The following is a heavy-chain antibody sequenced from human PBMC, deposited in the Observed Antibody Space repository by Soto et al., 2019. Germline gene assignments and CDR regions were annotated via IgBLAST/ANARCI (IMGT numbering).Heavy chain of an antibody. CDR1: GFTFSSYS. V-gene: IGHV3-21*01. D-gene: IGHD3-22*01. CDR2: ISSSSSYI. Sequence: GGSLRLSCAASGFTFSSYSMNWVRQAPGKGLEWVSSISSSSSYIYYADSVKGRFTISRDNAKNSLYLQMNSLRAEDTAVYYWAISTYYYDSSGLRGAFDIWGQRTMVTVSS. J-gene: IGHJ3*02. CDR3: AISTYYYDSSGLRGAFDI.